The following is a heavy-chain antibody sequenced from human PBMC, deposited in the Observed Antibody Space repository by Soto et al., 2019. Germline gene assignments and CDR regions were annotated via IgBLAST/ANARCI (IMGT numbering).Heavy chain of an antibody. CDR1: GYSFTSYW. CDR3: ARSTCSSTSCYSLPDAFDI. V-gene: IGHV5-51*01. Sequence: GESLKISCKGSGYSFTSYWIGWVRQMPGKGLEWMGIIYPGDSDTRYRPSFQGQVTISADKSISTAYLQWSSLKASDTAMYYCARSTCSSTSCYSLPDAFDIWGQGTMVTVS. J-gene: IGHJ3*02. D-gene: IGHD2-2*01. CDR2: IYPGDSDT.